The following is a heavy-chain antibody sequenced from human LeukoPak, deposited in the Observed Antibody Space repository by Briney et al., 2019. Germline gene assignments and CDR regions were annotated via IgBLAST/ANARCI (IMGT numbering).Heavy chain of an antibody. J-gene: IGHJ4*02. CDR3: ALGRYLYYFDY. V-gene: IGHV3-23*01. CDR1: GFSFGSYA. CDR2: ISDSGGST. Sequence: GGSLRLSCAASGFSFGSYAMSWVRQAPGKGLEWVSAISDSGGSTFYADSVRGRFTISRDNSKNTLYLQMNSLRAEDTAAYYCALGRYLYYFDYWGQGTLVTVSS. D-gene: IGHD1-26*01.